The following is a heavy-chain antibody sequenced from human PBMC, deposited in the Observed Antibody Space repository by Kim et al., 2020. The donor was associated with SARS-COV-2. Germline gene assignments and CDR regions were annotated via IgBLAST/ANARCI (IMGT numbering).Heavy chain of an antibody. J-gene: IGHJ2*01. V-gene: IGHV3-23*01. Sequence: GGSLRLSCAASGFTFRNSAMSWVRQAPGKGLEWVSGIFGSGSGTYYADSVKGRFTISRDNSKNILSLQMSNLRAEDTAVYYCAKHFLVTSVTFYWYFELWGRGTRVALSS. CDR2: IFGSGSGT. CDR1: GFTFRNSA. D-gene: IGHD2-2*01. CDR3: AKHFLVTSVTFYWYFEL.